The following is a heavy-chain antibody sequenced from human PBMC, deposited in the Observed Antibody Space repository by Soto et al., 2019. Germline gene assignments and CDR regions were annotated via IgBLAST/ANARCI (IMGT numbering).Heavy chain of an antibody. CDR1: GFTFSSYG. J-gene: IGHJ5*02. CDR2: IWYDGSNK. CDR3: ARSFMDSSAVDWFDP. D-gene: IGHD3-22*01. V-gene: IGHV3-33*01. Sequence: GGSLRLSCAASGFTFSSYGMHWVRQAPGKGLEWVAVIWYDGSNKYYADSVKGRFTISRDNSKNTLYLQMNSLRAEDTAVYYCARSFMDSSAVDWFDPWGQGTLVTVSS.